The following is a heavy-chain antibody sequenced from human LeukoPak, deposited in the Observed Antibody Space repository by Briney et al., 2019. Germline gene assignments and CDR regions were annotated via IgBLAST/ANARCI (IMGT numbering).Heavy chain of an antibody. V-gene: IGHV1-46*01. CDR3: ARELSYYYGSGSYPSYYFDY. Sequence: GASVKVSCKASGYTFTSYYMHGVRQAPGQGLEWMGIISPSGASTTYAQNFQGRVTMTRDMSTSTLYMELSSLKSEDTAVYYCARELSYYYGSGSYPSYYFDYWGQGTLVTVSS. J-gene: IGHJ4*02. CDR1: GYTFTSYY. D-gene: IGHD3-10*01. CDR2: ISPSGAST.